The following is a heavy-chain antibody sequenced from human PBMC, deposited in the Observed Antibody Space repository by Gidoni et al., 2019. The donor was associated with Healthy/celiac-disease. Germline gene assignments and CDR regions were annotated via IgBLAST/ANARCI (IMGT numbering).Heavy chain of an antibody. CDR1: GGSFSGYY. V-gene: IGHV4-34*01. Sequence: QVQLQQWGAGLLKPSETLSLTCAVYGGSFSGYYWSWIRQPPGKGLEWIGEINHSGSTNYNPSLKSRVTISVDTSKNQFSLKLSSVTAADTAVYYWARGVLRYKRSWYFDLWGRGTLVTVSS. J-gene: IGHJ2*01. CDR2: INHSGST. D-gene: IGHD3-9*01. CDR3: ARGVLRYKRSWYFDL.